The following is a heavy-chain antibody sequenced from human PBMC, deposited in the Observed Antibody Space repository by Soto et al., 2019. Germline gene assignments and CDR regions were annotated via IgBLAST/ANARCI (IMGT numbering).Heavy chain of an antibody. CDR2: ISAYNGNT. D-gene: IGHD3-10*01. CDR1: GYTFTSYG. J-gene: IGHJ6*02. CDR3: ASGSRPTYYYGSGIATYYYGMDV. V-gene: IGHV1-18*04. Sequence: ASVKVSCKASGYTFTSYGISWVRQAPGQGLEGMGWISAYNGNTNYAQKLQGRVTMTTDTSTSTAYMELRSLRSDDTAVYYCASGSRPTYYYGSGIATYYYGMDVWGQGTTVTVSS.